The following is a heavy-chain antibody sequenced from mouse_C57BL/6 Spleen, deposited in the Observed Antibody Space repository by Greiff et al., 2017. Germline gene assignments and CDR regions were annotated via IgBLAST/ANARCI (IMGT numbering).Heavy chain of an antibody. CDR1: GYTFTSYW. V-gene: IGHV1-59*01. CDR3: ARSTVVATDYFDY. CDR2: IDPSDSYT. D-gene: IGHD1-1*01. Sequence: QVQLQQPGAELVRPGTSVKLSCKASGYTFTSYWMPWVKQRPGQGLEWIGVIDPSDSYTNYNEKFKGKATLTVDTSSSTAYMQLSSLTSEDSAVYYCARSTVVATDYFDYWGQGTTRTVSS. J-gene: IGHJ2*01.